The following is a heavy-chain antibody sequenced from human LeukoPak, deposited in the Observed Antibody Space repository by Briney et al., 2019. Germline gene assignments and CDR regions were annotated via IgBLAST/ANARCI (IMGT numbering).Heavy chain of an antibody. CDR2: ISGSGFDT. V-gene: IGHV3-23*01. CDR3: AKRAYYYYMDV. CDR1: GFTFNNYA. J-gene: IGHJ6*03. Sequence: GGSRRHSCAASGFTFNNYAMSWVRQAPGKGLEWVSGISGSGFDTYYADSVKGRFTISRDNSKNTLYLQMNSLRAEDTAVYYCAKRAYYYYMDVWGKGTTLTVSS.